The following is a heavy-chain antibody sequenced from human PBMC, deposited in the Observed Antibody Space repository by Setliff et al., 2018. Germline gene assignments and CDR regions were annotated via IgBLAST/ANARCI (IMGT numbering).Heavy chain of an antibody. V-gene: IGHV4-34*12. J-gene: IGHJ6*03. CDR3: AREQWLDPPGYYYMDV. CDR1: GGSISSYY. D-gene: IGHD6-19*01. CDR2: IIHTGST. Sequence: SETLSLTCTVSGGSISSYYWSWIRQPPGKGLEWIGEIIHTGSTNYNPSLKSRVTISMDTSKNQFSLRVSSVTAADTAVYYCAREQWLDPPGYYYMDVWAKGTTVTVSS.